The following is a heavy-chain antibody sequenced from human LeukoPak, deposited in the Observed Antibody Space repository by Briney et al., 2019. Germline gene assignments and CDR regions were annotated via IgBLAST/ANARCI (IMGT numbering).Heavy chain of an antibody. CDR2: LSDSGENT. J-gene: IGHJ6*03. V-gene: IGHV3-23*01. D-gene: IGHD6-13*01. CDR1: GFTFSIYG. Sequence: GGSLRLSCAASGFTFSIYGMSWVRQAPGKGLEWVSTLSDSGENTHYADSVKGRFTISRDNTKNSLFLQMNSLRAEDTAVYYCARQKETSGYSNSWYSNYYYYLDVWGKGTTVIVSS. CDR3: ARQKETSGYSNSWYSNYYYYLDV.